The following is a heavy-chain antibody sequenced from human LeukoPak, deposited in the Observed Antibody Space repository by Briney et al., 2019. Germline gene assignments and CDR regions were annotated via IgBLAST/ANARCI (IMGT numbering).Heavy chain of an antibody. CDR3: ARVPVPAPRRGLYFDY. CDR2: MNLNSGDT. D-gene: IGHD2-2*01. V-gene: IGHV1-8*01. Sequence: ASVKVSCKASGYTFSSHDIYWVRQAPGQGLEWMGWMNLNSGDTHYAQNFQGRFSITSDTSKSTTYMDLASLAPEDTAVYYCARVPVPAPRRGLYFDYWGQGTLITVSS. CDR1: GYTFSSHD. J-gene: IGHJ4*02.